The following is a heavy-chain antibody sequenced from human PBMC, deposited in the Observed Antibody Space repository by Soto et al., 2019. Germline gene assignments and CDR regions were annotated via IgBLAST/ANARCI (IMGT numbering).Heavy chain of an antibody. CDR1: GGSILDSTYY. Sequence: QLLLQESGPGLVKPSETLSLTCTVSGGSILDSTYYWAWIRQSPGKGLEWIGTIFYSGGTFYTPSPKSRVSMSVDTSNNQFSLKLGSVTAADTAVYYCARQASGYYYGWFDPWGQGTLVTVSS. J-gene: IGHJ5*02. CDR2: IFYSGGT. CDR3: ARQASGYYYGWFDP. V-gene: IGHV4-39*01. D-gene: IGHD3-22*01.